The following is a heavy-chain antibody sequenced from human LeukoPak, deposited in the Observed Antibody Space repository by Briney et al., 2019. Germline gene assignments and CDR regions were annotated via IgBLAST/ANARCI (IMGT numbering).Heavy chain of an antibody. V-gene: IGHV3-21*01. Sequence: GGSLRLSCAASGFTFSSYSMNWVRQAPGKGLEWVSSISSSSSYIYYADSVKGRFTISRDNAKNSLYLQMNSLRAEDTAVYYCARVRVYYDSSGYSQGMDVWGQGTTVTVSS. CDR1: GFTFSSYS. CDR3: ARVRVYYDSSGYSQGMDV. D-gene: IGHD3-22*01. CDR2: ISSSSSYI. J-gene: IGHJ6*02.